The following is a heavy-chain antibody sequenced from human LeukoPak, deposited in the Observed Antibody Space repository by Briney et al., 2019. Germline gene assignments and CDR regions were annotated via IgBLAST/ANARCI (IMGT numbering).Heavy chain of an antibody. D-gene: IGHD3-9*01. CDR3: ARGPPLRYFDWLLQGRYYFDY. CDR1: GGSFSGYY. CDR2: INHSGST. Sequence: SETLSLTCAVYGGSFSGYYWGWIRQPPGKGLEWIGEINHSGSTNYNPSLKSRVTISVDTSKNQFSLKLSSVTAADTAVYYCARGPPLRYFDWLLQGRYYFDYWGQGTLVTVSS. V-gene: IGHV4-34*01. J-gene: IGHJ4*02.